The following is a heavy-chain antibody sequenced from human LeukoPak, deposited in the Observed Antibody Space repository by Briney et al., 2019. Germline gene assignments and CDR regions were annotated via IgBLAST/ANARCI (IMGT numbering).Heavy chain of an antibody. CDR1: GASIRSTDDY. J-gene: IGHJ4*02. D-gene: IGHD1-1*01. CDR2: IYHSGTT. CDR3: AREVVSWSTKWKPDN. V-gene: IGHV4-30-4*01. Sequence: PSETLSLTCTVSGASIRSTDDYWSWIRQAPGKGLEWIGCIYHSGTTYYSPSLKSRPFISVDPSNNQSSLRLNSVTAADTAVYYCAREVVSWSTKWKPDNWGQGTLVTVSS.